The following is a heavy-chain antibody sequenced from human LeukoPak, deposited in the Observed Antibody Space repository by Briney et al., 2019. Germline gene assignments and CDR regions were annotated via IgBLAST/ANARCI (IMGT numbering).Heavy chain of an antibody. J-gene: IGHJ3*02. CDR2: ISSSGTTI. Sequence: PGGSLRLSCAASGFTFSSYEMNWVRQAPGKGLEWVSYISSSGTTIYYADSVKGRFTISRDNAKNSLYLQMNSLRAEDTAVYYCARNIVGATSDAFDIWGQGTMVTVSS. CDR1: GFTFSSYE. D-gene: IGHD1-26*01. V-gene: IGHV3-48*03. CDR3: ARNIVGATSDAFDI.